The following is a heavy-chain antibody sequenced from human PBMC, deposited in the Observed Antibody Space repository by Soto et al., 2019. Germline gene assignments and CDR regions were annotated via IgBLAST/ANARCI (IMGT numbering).Heavy chain of an antibody. CDR1: GGSSSSSNW. J-gene: IGHJ4*02. D-gene: IGHD6-13*01. CDR2: IYHSGST. CDR3: ASGGSSFSVLYFDY. Sequence: SEMLSLTCAVSGGSSSSSNWWRCIHQTPGKGLEWIGEIYHSGSTNYNPSLKSRVTISVDKSKNQFSLKLSSVTAADTAVYYCASGGSSFSVLYFDYWGQGTLVTVSS. V-gene: IGHV4-4*02.